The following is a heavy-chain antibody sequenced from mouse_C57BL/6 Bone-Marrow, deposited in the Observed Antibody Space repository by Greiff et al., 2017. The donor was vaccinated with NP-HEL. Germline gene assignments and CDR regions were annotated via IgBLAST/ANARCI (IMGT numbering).Heavy chain of an antibody. CDR1: GYTFTSYW. CDR2: INPSNGGT. Sequence: QVQLKQSGTELVKPGASVKLSCKASGYTFTSYWMHWVKQRPGQGLEWIGNINPSNGGTNYNEKFKSKATLTVDKSSSTAYMQLSSLTSEDSAVYYCARRDGYYAWFAYWGQGTLVTVSA. D-gene: IGHD2-3*01. CDR3: ARRDGYYAWFAY. J-gene: IGHJ3*01. V-gene: IGHV1-53*01.